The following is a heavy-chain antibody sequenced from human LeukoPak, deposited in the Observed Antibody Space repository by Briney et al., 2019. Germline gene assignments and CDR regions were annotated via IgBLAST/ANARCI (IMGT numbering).Heavy chain of an antibody. CDR1: GFTFDDYA. CDR2: ISWNSGSI. Sequence: GGSLRLSCAASGFTFDDYAMHWVRQAPGKGLEWVSGISWNSGSIGYADSVKGRFTISRDNAKNSLYLQMNSLRAEDTAVYYCARDLLKSGSYSYYYYYYGMDVWGQGTTVTVSS. CDR3: ARDLLKSGSYSYYYYYYGMDV. V-gene: IGHV3-9*01. D-gene: IGHD1-26*01. J-gene: IGHJ6*02.